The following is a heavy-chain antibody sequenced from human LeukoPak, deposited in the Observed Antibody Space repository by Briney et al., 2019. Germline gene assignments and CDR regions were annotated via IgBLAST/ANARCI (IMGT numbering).Heavy chain of an antibody. CDR2: LYGGGST. Sequence: GGSLRLSCAASGFTVSSNYMSWVRQAPGKGLEWVSVLYGGGSTYYADSVKGRFTISRDNSKNTLYLQMNSLRAEDTAVYHCARSPSGEPTNWGQGTLVTVSS. J-gene: IGHJ4*02. D-gene: IGHD3-16*01. CDR1: GFTVSSNY. CDR3: ARSPSGEPTN. V-gene: IGHV3-53*01.